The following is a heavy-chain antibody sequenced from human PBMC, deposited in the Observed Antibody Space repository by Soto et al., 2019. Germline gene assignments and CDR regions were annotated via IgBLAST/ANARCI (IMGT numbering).Heavy chain of an antibody. Sequence: QVQLVESGGGVVQPGRSLRLSCAASGFTFSNYGMHWVRQAPGKGLEWVAVMSYDVSNRYYADSVKGRFTISRDNSKNTLYLQMNSLRPEDTAVYYCAKDRATVTTFDYWGQGTLVTVSS. V-gene: IGHV3-30*18. D-gene: IGHD4-17*01. CDR2: MSYDVSNR. CDR3: AKDRATVTTFDY. J-gene: IGHJ4*02. CDR1: GFTFSNYG.